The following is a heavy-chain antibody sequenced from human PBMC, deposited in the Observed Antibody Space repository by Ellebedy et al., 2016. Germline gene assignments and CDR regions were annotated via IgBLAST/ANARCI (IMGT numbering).Heavy chain of an antibody. CDR3: AKSPLVVVAATCLDY. J-gene: IGHJ4*02. CDR1: GFTVSSNY. V-gene: IGHV3-23*01. CDR2: ISGSGGGT. Sequence: GGSLRLSCAASGFTVSSNYMSWVRQTPGKGLEWVSAISGSGGGTSYADSVKGRFTISSDNSKPTLFLQMNSLRAEDTALYYCAKSPLVVVAATCLDYWGQGTLVTVSS. D-gene: IGHD2-15*01.